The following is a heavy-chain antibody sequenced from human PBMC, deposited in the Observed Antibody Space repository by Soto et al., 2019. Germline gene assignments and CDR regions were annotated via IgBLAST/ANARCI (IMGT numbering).Heavy chain of an antibody. CDR1: GFTFSSYG. V-gene: IGHV3-33*01. Sequence: PGGPLRLSCAASGFTFSSYGMHWVRQAPGKGLEWVAVIWYDATNKYYADSVKGRFTISRDNSENTLYLQMNNLRAEDTAVYYCARDHAPLAAYRLADYWGQGTLVTVSS. J-gene: IGHJ4*02. D-gene: IGHD4-4*01. CDR2: IWYDATNK. CDR3: ARDHAPLAAYRLADY.